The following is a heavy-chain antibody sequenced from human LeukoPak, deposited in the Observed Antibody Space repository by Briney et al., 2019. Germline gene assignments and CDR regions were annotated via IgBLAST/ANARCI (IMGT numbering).Heavy chain of an antibody. V-gene: IGHV4-59*01. CDR2: IYYSGST. Sequence: SETLSLTCTVSGGSISSYYWSWIRQPPGKGLEWIGYIYYSGSTNYNPSLKSRVTISVDTSKNQFSLKLSSVTAADTAVYYCAGRGYSYGDAFDIWGQGTMVTVS. CDR1: GGSISSYY. J-gene: IGHJ3*02. CDR3: AGRGYSYGDAFDI. D-gene: IGHD5-18*01.